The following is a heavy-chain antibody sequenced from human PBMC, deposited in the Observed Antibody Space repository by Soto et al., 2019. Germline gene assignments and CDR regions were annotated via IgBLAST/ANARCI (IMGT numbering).Heavy chain of an antibody. J-gene: IGHJ6*02. CDR3: ARVNWNYGYYYYGMDV. Sequence: PGESLKISCKGSGYSFTSYWISWVRQMPGKGLEWMGRIDPSDSYTNYSPSFQGHVTISADKSISTAYLQWSSLKASDTAMYYCARVNWNYGYYYYGMDVWGQGTTVTVSS. CDR1: GYSFTSYW. D-gene: IGHD1-7*01. V-gene: IGHV5-10-1*01. CDR2: IDPSDSYT.